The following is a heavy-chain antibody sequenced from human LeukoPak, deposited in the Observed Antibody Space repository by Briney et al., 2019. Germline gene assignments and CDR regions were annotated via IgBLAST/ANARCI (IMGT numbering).Heavy chain of an antibody. Sequence: GGSLRLSCAASGFTVSSNYMSWVRQAPGKGLEWVSVTYSGGSTYYADSVKGRFTISRDNSKNTLYLQMNSLRAEDTAVYYCASPTKERPYYYYGMDVWGQGTTVTVSS. V-gene: IGHV3-53*01. CDR1: GFTVSSNY. CDR3: ASPTKERPYYYYGMDV. J-gene: IGHJ6*02. CDR2: TYSGGST. D-gene: IGHD1-1*01.